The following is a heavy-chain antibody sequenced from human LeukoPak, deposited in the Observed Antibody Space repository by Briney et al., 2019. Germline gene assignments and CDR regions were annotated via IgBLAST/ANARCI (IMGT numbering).Heavy chain of an antibody. Sequence: ASVKVSCKASGYTFTSYAMHWVRQAPGQRLEWMGWSNAGNGNTKYSQEFQGRVAITRDTSASTAYMELSSLRSEDTAVYYCAREAGVTMVRGVTSYGMDVWGKGTTVTVSS. CDR2: SNAGNGNT. D-gene: IGHD3-10*01. CDR3: AREAGVTMVRGVTSYGMDV. CDR1: GYTFTSYA. V-gene: IGHV1-3*02. J-gene: IGHJ6*04.